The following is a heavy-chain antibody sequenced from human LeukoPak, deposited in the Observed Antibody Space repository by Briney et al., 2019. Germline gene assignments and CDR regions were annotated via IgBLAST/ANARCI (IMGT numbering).Heavy chain of an antibody. CDR1: GYTFTSYD. V-gene: IGHV1-8*01. CDR2: MNPNSGNT. J-gene: IGHJ4*02. Sequence: ASVKVSCKASGYTFTSYDINWVRQAPGQGLEWMGWMNPNSGNTGYAQKFQGRVTMTRNTSISTAYMELSSLRSEDTAVYYCARGARDYYGSGSYYNFDYWGQGTLVTVSS. CDR3: ARGARDYYGSGSYYNFDY. D-gene: IGHD3-10*01.